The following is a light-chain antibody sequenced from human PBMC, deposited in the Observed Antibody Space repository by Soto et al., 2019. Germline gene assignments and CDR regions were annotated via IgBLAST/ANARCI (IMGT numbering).Light chain of an antibody. V-gene: IGKV3-20*01. Sequence: EIVLTQSPGTLSLSPGERATLSCRASQSVSGSSLAWYQHTPGQGPRLLIYAASSRAAGVPDRFSGSGSGTDFTVTISRLEPEDFAVYYCQQYGSSPWTFCQGSKVDIK. CDR1: QSVSGSS. CDR2: AAS. J-gene: IGKJ1*01. CDR3: QQYGSSPWT.